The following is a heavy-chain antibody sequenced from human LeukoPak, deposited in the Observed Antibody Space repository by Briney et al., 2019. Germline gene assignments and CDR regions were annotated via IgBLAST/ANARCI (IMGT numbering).Heavy chain of an antibody. D-gene: IGHD3-10*01. CDR2: INTNTGNP. CDR3: ARDYYGSGSYAFDI. J-gene: IGHJ3*02. Sequence: ASVKVSCKASGYTFTSYAMNWVRQAPGQGLEWMGRINTNTGNPTYAQGFTGRFVFSLDTSVSTAYLQISSLKAEDTAVYYCARDYYGSGSYAFDIWGQGTMVTVSS. CDR1: GYTFTSYA. V-gene: IGHV7-4-1*02.